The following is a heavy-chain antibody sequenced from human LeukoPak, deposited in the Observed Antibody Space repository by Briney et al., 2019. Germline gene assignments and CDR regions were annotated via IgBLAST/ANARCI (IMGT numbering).Heavy chain of an antibody. J-gene: IGHJ5*01. CDR2: IYYTWST. CDR1: DGYVTRPMLY. D-gene: IGHD4-23*01. Sequence: LNCSVTDGYVTRPMLYSTWVRQHPGKGLEWLGYIYYTWSTNYSRCLQSRVTMSLDTSDNQFSLKMTSVTAADTAMYYCGKVGGNSNSRGPGTVGTVSS. V-gene: IGHV4-31*03. CDR3: GKVGGNSNS.